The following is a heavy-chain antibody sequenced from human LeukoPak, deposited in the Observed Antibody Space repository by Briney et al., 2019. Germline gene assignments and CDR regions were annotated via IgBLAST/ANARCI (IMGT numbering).Heavy chain of an antibody. D-gene: IGHD3-10*01. J-gene: IGHJ3*02. CDR1: GFTFSSYA. V-gene: IGHV3-30*04. CDR2: ISYDGSNK. CDR3: ARTHRYYYGSGSYYNVNAFDI. Sequence: GGSLRLSCAASGFTFSSYAMHWVRQAPGKGLEWVAVISYDGSNKYYADSVKGRFTISRDNAKNSLYLQMNSLRAEDTAVYYCARTHRYYYGSGSYYNVNAFDIWGQGTMVTVSS.